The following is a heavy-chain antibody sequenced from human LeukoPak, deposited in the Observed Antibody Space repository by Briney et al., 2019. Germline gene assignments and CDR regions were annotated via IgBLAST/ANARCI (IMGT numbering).Heavy chain of an antibody. V-gene: IGHV4-61*02. CDR2: IYTSGST. D-gene: IGHD2-21*02. J-gene: IGHJ3*02. Sequence: ASQTLSLXCTVSGGSISSGSYYWSWIRQPAGKGLEWIGRIYTSGSTNYNPSLKSRVTISVDTSKNQFSLKLSSVTAADTAVYYCARGDLLGAFDIWGQGTMVTVSS. CDR1: GGSISSGSYY. CDR3: ARGDLLGAFDI.